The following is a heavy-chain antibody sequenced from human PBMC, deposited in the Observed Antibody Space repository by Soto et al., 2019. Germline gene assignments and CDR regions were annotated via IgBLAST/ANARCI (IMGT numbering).Heavy chain of an antibody. CDR1: GFPFSSYG. V-gene: IGHV3-30*03. J-gene: IGHJ4*02. Sequence: QVQLVESGGGVVQPGRSLRLSCAASGFPFSSYGMHWVREAPGKGLEWVAVISYDGSNKYYADSVKGRFTISRDNSARTLYLQMSSLRPEDTALYYCVGGQYYFDYRGQGTLVTVSP. CDR2: ISYDGSNK. D-gene: IGHD3-10*01. CDR3: VGGQYYFDY.